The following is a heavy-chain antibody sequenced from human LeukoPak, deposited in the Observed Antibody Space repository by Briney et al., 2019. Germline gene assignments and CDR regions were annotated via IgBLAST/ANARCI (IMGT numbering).Heavy chain of an antibody. J-gene: IGHJ6*03. CDR3: AKDSRSPHPHYMDV. D-gene: IGHD2-15*01. CDR2: ISYDGSNK. Sequence: GRSLRLSCAASGFTFSSYGMHWVRQAPGKGLEWVAVISYDGSNKYYADSVKGRFTISRDNSKNTVYLQMNSLRAEDTAVYYCAKDSRSPHPHYMDVWGKGTTVTVSS. V-gene: IGHV3-30*18. CDR1: GFTFSSYG.